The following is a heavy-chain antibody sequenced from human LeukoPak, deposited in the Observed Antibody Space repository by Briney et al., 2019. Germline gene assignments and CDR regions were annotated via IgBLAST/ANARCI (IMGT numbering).Heavy chain of an antibody. CDR3: ARLRVGGIVGATTNWYFDI. D-gene: IGHD1-26*01. CDR2: MYYSGDT. J-gene: IGHJ2*01. V-gene: IGHV4-39*01. CDR1: GGSISRSYSY. Sequence: SATLSLTCTVSGGSISRSYSYWGWVRQPPGKGLEWIGSMYYSGDTYYNPSLKSRLIISVDTSKNQVSLNLSSVTTADTAVYYCARLRVGGIVGATTNWYFDIWGRGTLVTVSS.